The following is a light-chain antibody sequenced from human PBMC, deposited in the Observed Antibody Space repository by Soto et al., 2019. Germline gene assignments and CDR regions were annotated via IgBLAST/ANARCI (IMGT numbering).Light chain of an antibody. J-gene: IGKJ2*01. CDR3: QQYGSSPPYT. CDR1: QSVSSSY. V-gene: IGKV3-20*01. CDR2: GAS. Sequence: EIVLTQSPGTLSLSPRERATLSCRASQSVSSSYLAWYQQKPGQAPRLLIYGASSRATGIPDRFSGSGSATDLTLTISRLEPENFAVDYCQQYGSSPPYTFGQGTQLEIK.